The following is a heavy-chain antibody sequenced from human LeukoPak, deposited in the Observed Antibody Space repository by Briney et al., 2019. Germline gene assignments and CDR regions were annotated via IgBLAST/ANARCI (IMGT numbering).Heavy chain of an antibody. D-gene: IGHD4-11*01. Sequence: GGSLRLSCAASEFTFSSYSMNWVRQAPGKGLEWVSSISSSGSTIYYADSVKGRFTISRDNAKNSLYLQLNSLRAEDTAVYYCVRLYDDYTNGHFDSWGQGTLVTVSS. J-gene: IGHJ4*02. V-gene: IGHV3-48*04. CDR2: ISSSGSTI. CDR3: VRLYDDYTNGHFDS. CDR1: EFTFSSYS.